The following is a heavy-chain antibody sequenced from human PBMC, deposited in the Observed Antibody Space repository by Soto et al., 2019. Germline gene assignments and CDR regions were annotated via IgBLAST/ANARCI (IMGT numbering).Heavy chain of an antibody. Sequence: SETLSLTCAVSGCSLSSGTDSWSWIRQPPGKALEWIGYTYNSGSTYYNPSLKNRVTISVDRSKNQFSLQMSSVTAAETAVYFCVRDDRTSAGRHFVYWGQGKRVTVSS. CDR3: VRDDRTSAGRHFVY. CDR1: GCSLSSGTDS. V-gene: IGHV4-30-2*01. J-gene: IGHJ4*02. CDR2: TYNSGST.